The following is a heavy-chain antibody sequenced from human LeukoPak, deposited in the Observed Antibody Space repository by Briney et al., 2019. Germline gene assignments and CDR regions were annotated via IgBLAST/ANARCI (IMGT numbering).Heavy chain of an antibody. V-gene: IGHV3-30-3*01. CDR1: GFTFSSYA. CDR2: ISYDGSNK. CDR3: ARGQFAAALDY. D-gene: IGHD6-13*01. J-gene: IGHJ4*02. Sequence: GRSLRLSCAASGFTFSSYAMHWVRQAPGKGLEWVAVISYDGSNKYYADSVKGRFTISRDNSKNTLYLRMNSLRAEDTAVYYCARGQFAAALDYWGQGTLVTVSS.